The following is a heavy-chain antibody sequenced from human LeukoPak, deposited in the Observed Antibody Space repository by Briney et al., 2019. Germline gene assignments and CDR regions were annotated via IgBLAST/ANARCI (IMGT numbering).Heavy chain of an antibody. CDR1: GFTFSSYW. J-gene: IGHJ4*02. D-gene: IGHD2-15*01. Sequence: GGSLRLSCAASGFTFSSYWMSWVRQSPGKGLEWVSYISHSGSSIYYADSVKGRFTISRDNAKNSLYLQMNSLRAEDTAVYYCARDLLYSGGYWGQGTLVTVSS. CDR3: ARDLLYSGGY. CDR2: ISHSGSSI. V-gene: IGHV3-48*04.